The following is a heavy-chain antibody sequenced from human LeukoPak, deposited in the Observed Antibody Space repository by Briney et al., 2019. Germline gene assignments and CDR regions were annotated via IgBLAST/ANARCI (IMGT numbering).Heavy chain of an antibody. D-gene: IGHD3-3*01. CDR3: TRDFDFSSAI. CDR1: GFTFSSYW. J-gene: IGHJ4*02. CDR2: IKQDGSEK. V-gene: IGHV3-7*01. Sequence: GGSLRLSCAASGFTFSSYWMSWVRQAPGKGLEWVANIKQDGSEKYYVDSVKGRFTTSRDNAKNTLFLQMNSLRAEDTAVYYCTRDFDFSSAIWGQGTLVTVSS.